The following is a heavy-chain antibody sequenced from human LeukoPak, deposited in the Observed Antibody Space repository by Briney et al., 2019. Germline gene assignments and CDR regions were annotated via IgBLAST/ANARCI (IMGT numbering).Heavy chain of an antibody. CDR3: AKDLCSGGSCYRGMDV. CDR2: ISSGSSYI. J-gene: IGHJ6*02. V-gene: IGHV3-21*04. D-gene: IGHD2-15*01. Sequence: GGSLRLSCAASGFTFSSYSMNWVRQAPGKGLEWVSSISSGSSYIYFADSVKGRFTISRDNSKNTLFLQMNSLRAEDTAVYYCAKDLCSGGSCYRGMDVWGQGTTVTVS. CDR1: GFTFSSYS.